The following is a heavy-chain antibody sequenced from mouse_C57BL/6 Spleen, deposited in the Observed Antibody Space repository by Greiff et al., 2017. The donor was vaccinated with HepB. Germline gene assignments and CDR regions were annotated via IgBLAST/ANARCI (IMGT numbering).Heavy chain of an antibody. CDR2: INPGSGGT. CDR3: ARGIVTTNAMDY. Sequence: VQLQQSGAELVRPGTSVKVSCKASGYAFTNYLIEWVKQRPGQGLEWIGVINPGSGGTNYNEKFKGKATLTADKSSSTAYMQLSSLTSEDSAVYFCARGIVTTNAMDYWGQGTSVTVSS. D-gene: IGHD2-5*01. V-gene: IGHV1-54*01. CDR1: GYAFTNYL. J-gene: IGHJ4*01.